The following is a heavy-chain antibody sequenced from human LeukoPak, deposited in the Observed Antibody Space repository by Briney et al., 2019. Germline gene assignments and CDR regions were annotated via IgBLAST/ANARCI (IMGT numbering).Heavy chain of an antibody. D-gene: IGHD3-10*01. Sequence: SETLSLTCTVSGGSISSSSYYWGWIRQPPGKGLEWIGSIYYSGSTYYNPSLKSRVTISVDTSKNQFSLKLSSVTAADTAVYYCARGQLLWFGESKYAPEYFQHWGQGTLVTVSS. CDR3: ARGQLLWFGESKYAPEYFQH. V-gene: IGHV4-39*07. CDR2: IYYSGST. J-gene: IGHJ1*01. CDR1: GGSISSSSYY.